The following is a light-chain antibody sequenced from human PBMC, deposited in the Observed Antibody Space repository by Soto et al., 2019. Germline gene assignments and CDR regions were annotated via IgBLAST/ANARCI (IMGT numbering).Light chain of an antibody. Sequence: VVMTQSPLSLAVTLGEPASVSCRSSKGLVDNDAYSYLSWFHQRPGQSPRRLFYSVSNRDPGVPDRFSGSGSGTDFTLTISRVEAEDVGVYYCMQGTHWPYTFGQWTLLEI. CDR2: SVS. CDR1: KGLVDNDAYSY. J-gene: IGKJ2*01. CDR3: MQGTHWPYT. V-gene: IGKV2-30*01.